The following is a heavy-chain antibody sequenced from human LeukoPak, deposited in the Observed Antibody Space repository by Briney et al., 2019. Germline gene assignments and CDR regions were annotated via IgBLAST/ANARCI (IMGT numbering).Heavy chain of an antibody. V-gene: IGHV3-23*01. CDR3: ASSVVAAAEYYYYGMDV. Sequence: GGSLRLSCAASGFTFSSYAMSWVRQAPGKGLEWVPAISGSGGSTYYADSVKGRFTISRDNSKNTLYLQMNSLRAEDTAVYYCASSVVAAAEYYYYGMDVWGQGTTVTVSS. J-gene: IGHJ6*02. D-gene: IGHD6-13*01. CDR1: GFTFSSYA. CDR2: ISGSGGST.